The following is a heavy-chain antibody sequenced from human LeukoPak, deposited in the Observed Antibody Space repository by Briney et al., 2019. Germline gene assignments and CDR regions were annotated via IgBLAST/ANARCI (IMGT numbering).Heavy chain of an antibody. J-gene: IGHJ3*02. D-gene: IGHD3-9*01. Sequence: SETLSLTCAVSGYSISSGYYWGWIRQPPGKGLVWIGSIYHSGRTYYNPSLKSRVTISVDTSKNHLSLNLSSVTASDTAVYYCARHPGRYFEWLLIPDAFDIWGQGTMVTVSS. CDR1: GYSISSGYY. CDR2: IYHSGRT. CDR3: ARHPGRYFEWLLIPDAFDI. V-gene: IGHV4-38-2*01.